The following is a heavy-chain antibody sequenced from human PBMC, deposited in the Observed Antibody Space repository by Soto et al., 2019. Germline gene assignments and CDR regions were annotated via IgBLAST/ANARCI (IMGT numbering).Heavy chain of an antibody. V-gene: IGHV4-59*01. J-gene: IGHJ4*01. D-gene: IGHD2-15*01. CDR3: ARAHAPTLPFDY. CDR1: GDSMRNVY. Sequence: PSETLSLTCTVSGDSMRNVYWSWIRQPPGERLEWIGFIFHSGNAKYNPSLKSRVTISIDTSKSQFSLSLDSVTAADTAVYFCARAHAPTLPFDYWGLGTLVTVSS. CDR2: IFHSGNA.